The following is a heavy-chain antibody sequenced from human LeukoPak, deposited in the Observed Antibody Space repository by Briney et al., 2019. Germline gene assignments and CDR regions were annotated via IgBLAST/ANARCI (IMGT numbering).Heavy chain of an antibody. CDR2: IIPILGIA. CDR3: ARDLDYEDAFDI. J-gene: IGHJ3*02. CDR1: GGTFSSYA. D-gene: IGHD4-17*01. V-gene: IGHV1-69*04. Sequence: SVKVSCKASGGTFSSYAISWVRQAPGQGLEWMGRIIPILGIANYAQKFQGRVTITADKSTSTAYMELSSLRSEDTAVYYCARDLDYEDAFDIWGQGAMVTVSS.